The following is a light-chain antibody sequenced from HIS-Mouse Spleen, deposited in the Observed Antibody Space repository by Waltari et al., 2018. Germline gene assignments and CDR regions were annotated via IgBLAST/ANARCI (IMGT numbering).Light chain of an antibody. Sequence: QSALTQPASVSGSPGRSITISCTGTSSDVVGYNYFTWSQQHPGNAPKLMLYDVSNRPSGVSNRFSGSKSGNTASLTISGLQSEDEADYYCSSYTSSSTLNYVFGTGTKVTVL. J-gene: IGLJ1*01. V-gene: IGLV2-14*03. CDR2: DVS. CDR1: SSDVVGYNY. CDR3: SSYTSSSTLNYV.